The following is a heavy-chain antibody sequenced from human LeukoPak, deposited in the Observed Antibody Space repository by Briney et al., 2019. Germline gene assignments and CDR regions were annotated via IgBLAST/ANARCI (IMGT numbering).Heavy chain of an antibody. D-gene: IGHD2-2*01. J-gene: IGHJ3*02. CDR3: ARDGPVPATADAFDI. Sequence: GDSLKISCKASGYDFTTYWIGWVRQMPGQGRDWMRIIYPGDSDTRNSPSFQGQVTISADKSISTVYLQWSSLKASDTAMYYCARDGPVPATADAFDIWGQGTMVTVSS. V-gene: IGHV5-51*01. CDR2: IYPGDSDT. CDR1: GYDFTTYW.